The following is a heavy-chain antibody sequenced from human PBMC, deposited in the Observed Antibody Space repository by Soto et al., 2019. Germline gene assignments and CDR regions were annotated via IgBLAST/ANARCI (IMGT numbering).Heavy chain of an antibody. V-gene: IGHV3-33*01. CDR3: ARATCRRYGPPKDYGMDV. J-gene: IGHJ6*02. D-gene: IGHD3-16*02. Sequence: GGSLRLSCAASGFTFSSCGMHWVRQAPGKGLEWVAVIWYDGSNKYYADSVKGRFTISRDNSKNTLYLQMNSLRAEDTAVYYCARATCRRYGPPKDYGMDVWGQGTTVTVSS. CDR2: IWYDGSNK. CDR1: GFTFSSCG.